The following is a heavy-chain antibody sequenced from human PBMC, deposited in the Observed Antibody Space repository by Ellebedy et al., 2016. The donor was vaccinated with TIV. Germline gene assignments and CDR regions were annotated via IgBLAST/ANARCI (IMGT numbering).Heavy chain of an antibody. J-gene: IGHJ6*02. D-gene: IGHD3-16*01. CDR1: GFTFSSYA. CDR3: AKDQGGGDYYYYGMDV. V-gene: IGHV3-23*01. CDR2: ISGTYSTR. Sequence: PGGSLRLSCAASGFTFSSYAMNWVRQAPGEGLEWVSSISGTYSTRYYADSVKGRFTISRDNSKNTLYLQMNSLRAEDTAVYYCAKDQGGGDYYYYGMDVWGQGTTATVSS.